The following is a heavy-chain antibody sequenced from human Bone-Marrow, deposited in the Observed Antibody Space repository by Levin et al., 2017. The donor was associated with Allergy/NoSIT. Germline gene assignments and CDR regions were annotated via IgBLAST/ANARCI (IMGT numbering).Heavy chain of an antibody. V-gene: IGHV3-30*03. Sequence: GESLKISCEASGFTFSNFGMHWVRQAAGKGLEWIAVISSDGNNKYYADSVKGRFALSRDNSKNTLTLQMTTLRPEDTAIYYCARDIDITGIVGCADYWGQGILVTVSS. CDR3: ARDIDITGIVGCADY. CDR2: ISSDGNNK. D-gene: IGHD1-20*01. CDR1: GFTFSNFG. J-gene: IGHJ4*02.